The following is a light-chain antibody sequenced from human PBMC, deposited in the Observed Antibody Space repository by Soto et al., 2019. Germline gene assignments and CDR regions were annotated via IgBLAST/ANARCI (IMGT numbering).Light chain of an antibody. CDR3: QQRSSWPRT. CDR2: DAF. J-gene: IGKJ1*01. Sequence: EIVLTQSPATLSLSPGERATLACRASQSVSSYLAWYQQKPGQAPRVVIYDAFNRATGIPPRFSGSGSGTDFTLTISSLEPEDFAVYYCQQRSSWPRTFGQGTKVEIK. CDR1: QSVSSY. V-gene: IGKV3-11*01.